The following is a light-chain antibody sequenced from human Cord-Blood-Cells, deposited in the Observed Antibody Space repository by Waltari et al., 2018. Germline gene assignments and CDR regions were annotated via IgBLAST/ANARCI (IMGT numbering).Light chain of an antibody. J-gene: IGLJ1*01. CDR3: QAWDSSTGV. Sequence: SYELTQPPSVSVSPGQTASIPCSGDKLGDKYACWYQQKPGQSPVLVIYQASKRPSGIPERFSGSNSGNTATLTISGTQAMDEADYYCQAWDSSTGVFGTGTKVTVL. CDR2: QAS. CDR1: KLGDKY. V-gene: IGLV3-1*01.